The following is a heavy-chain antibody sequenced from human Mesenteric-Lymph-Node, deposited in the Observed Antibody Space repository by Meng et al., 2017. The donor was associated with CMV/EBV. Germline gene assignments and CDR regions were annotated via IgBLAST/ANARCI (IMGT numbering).Heavy chain of an antibody. Sequence: SETLSLTCTVSGGSIISSSYYWGWIRQPPGKGLEWIGSIYYSGSTYYNPSLESRVTISVDTSKNQFSLKLSSVTAADTAVYYCAILPVEYSSSRDDYWGQGTLVTVSS. CDR1: GGSIISSSYY. CDR3: AILPVEYSSSRDDY. D-gene: IGHD6-6*01. J-gene: IGHJ4*02. CDR2: IYYSGST. V-gene: IGHV4-39*07.